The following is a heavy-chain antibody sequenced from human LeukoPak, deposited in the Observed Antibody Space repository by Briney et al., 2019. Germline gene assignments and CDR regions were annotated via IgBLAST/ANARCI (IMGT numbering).Heavy chain of an antibody. CDR1: GFTLSSYA. D-gene: IGHD3-9*01. J-gene: IGHJ4*02. Sequence: PGGSLRLSCVASGFTLSSYAVSWDRQAPGKGLQWVSSLGISGDYTWYAGSVKGRFTISRDSSKNTLYLQMNSLGAEDTALYYCARGGGGNSDFLTTYTGASLSFDYWGQGALVTVSS. V-gene: IGHV3-23*01. CDR3: ARGGGGNSDFLTTYTGASLSFDY. CDR2: LGISGDYT.